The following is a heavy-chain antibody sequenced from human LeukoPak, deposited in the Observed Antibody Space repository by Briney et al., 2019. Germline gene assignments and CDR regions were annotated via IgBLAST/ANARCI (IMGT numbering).Heavy chain of an antibody. CDR1: GFTFGSYS. J-gene: IGHJ4*02. CDR3: ASQTPRRLPIAVADYFDY. Sequence: GGSLRLACAVSGFTFGSYSMNWVRQAPGKGLEWVSFVSTSGSYIYYADSVKGRFTISRDNAKNSLYLQMNSLRAEDTAVYYCASQTPRRLPIAVADYFDYWGQGTLVTVSS. D-gene: IGHD6-19*01. V-gene: IGHV3-21*01. CDR2: VSTSGSYI.